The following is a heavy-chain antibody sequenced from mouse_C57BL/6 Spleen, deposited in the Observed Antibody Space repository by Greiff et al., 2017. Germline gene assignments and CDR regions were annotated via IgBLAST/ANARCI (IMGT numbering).Heavy chain of an antibody. CDR2: ISNGGGST. D-gene: IGHD1-1*01. J-gene: IGHJ4*01. V-gene: IGHV5-12*01. CDR3: ARQVYGSSYVKGAMDY. CDR1: GFTFSDYY. Sequence: EVMLVESGGGLVQPGGSLKLSCAASGFTFSDYYMYWVRQTPEKRLEWVAYISNGGGSTYYPDTVKGRFTISRDNAKNTLYLQMSRLKSEDTAMYYCARQVYGSSYVKGAMDYWGQGTSVTVSS.